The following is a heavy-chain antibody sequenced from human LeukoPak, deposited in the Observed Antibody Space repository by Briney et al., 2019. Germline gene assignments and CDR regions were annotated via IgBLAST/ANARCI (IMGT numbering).Heavy chain of an antibody. J-gene: IGHJ5*02. D-gene: IGHD1-7*01. CDR2: IYHSGST. CDR3: ARDPTRELHSGWFDP. CDR1: GYSISSGYY. Sequence: SETLSLTCTVSGYSISSGYYWGWIRQPPGKGLEWIGSIYHSGSTYYNPSLKSRVTMSVDTSKNQFSLKLSSVTAADTAVYYCARDPTRELHSGWFDPWGQGTLVTVSS. V-gene: IGHV4-38-2*02.